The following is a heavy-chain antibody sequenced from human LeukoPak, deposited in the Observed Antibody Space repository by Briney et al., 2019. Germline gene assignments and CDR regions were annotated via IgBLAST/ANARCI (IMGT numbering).Heavy chain of an antibody. CDR1: GYGFTSYW. CDR2: IYPGDSDT. CDR3: ARHRLPAYYYDSSGSPGDAFDI. D-gene: IGHD3-22*01. Sequence: GESLKISCKGSGYGFTSYWIGWVRQMPGKGLEWMGIIYPGDSDTRYSPSFQGQVTISADKSISTAYLQWSSLKASDTAMYYCARHRLPAYYYDSSGSPGDAFDIWGQGTMVTVSS. V-gene: IGHV5-51*01. J-gene: IGHJ3*02.